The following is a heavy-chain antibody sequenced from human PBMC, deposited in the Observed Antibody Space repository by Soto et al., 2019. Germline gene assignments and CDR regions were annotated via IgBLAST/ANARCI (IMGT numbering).Heavy chain of an antibody. D-gene: IGHD6-19*01. J-gene: IGHJ6*02. Sequence: PGGSLRLSCAASGFTFSSYWMSWVRQAPGKGLEWVANIKQDGSEKYYVDSVKGRFTISRDNAKNSLYLQMNSLRAEDTAVYYCARWGLLISYSSGWVDNPYYYYYYGMDVWGQGTTVTVSS. CDR2: IKQDGSEK. V-gene: IGHV3-7*03. CDR1: GFTFSSYW. CDR3: ARWGLLISYSSGWVDNPYYYYYYGMDV.